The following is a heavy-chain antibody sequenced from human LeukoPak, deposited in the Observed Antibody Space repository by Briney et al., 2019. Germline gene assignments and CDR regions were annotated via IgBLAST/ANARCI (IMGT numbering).Heavy chain of an antibody. CDR1: GFTFRSYG. V-gene: IGHV3-23*01. Sequence: HSGGSLRLSCEASGFTFRSYGMSWVRQAPGKGLEWVSVISGSGRKTDYADSVKGRFTISRDNSKNTMYLQMNSLRVEDTADYYCAKGGSSYSEMDYWGQGTLVTVSS. D-gene: IGHD4-11*01. CDR2: ISGSGRKT. CDR3: AKGGSSYSEMDY. J-gene: IGHJ4*02.